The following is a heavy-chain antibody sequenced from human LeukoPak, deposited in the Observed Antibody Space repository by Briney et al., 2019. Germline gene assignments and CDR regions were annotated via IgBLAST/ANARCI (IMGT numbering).Heavy chain of an antibody. CDR3: ARTTMVRGTYYMDV. CDR1: GGSFSGYY. CDR2: IYTSGST. Sequence: PSETLSLTCAVYGGSFSGYYWSWIRQPAGKGLEWIGRIYTSGSTNYNPSLKSRVTMSVDTSKNQFSLKLSSVTAADTAVYYCARTTMVRGTYYMDVWGKGTTVTISS. D-gene: IGHD3-10*01. V-gene: IGHV4-59*10. J-gene: IGHJ6*03.